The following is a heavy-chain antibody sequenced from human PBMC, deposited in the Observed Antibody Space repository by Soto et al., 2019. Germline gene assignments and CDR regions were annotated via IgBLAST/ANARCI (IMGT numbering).Heavy chain of an antibody. V-gene: IGHV4-61*01. CDR2: IYYSGST. CDR1: GGSVSSGSYY. Sequence: SETLSLTCTVSGGSVSSGSYYWSWIRQPPGKGLEWIGYIYYSGSTNYNPSLKSRVTISVDTSKNQFSLKLSSVTAADAAVYYCARAYCGGDCYSGNWFDPWGQGTLVTVSS. J-gene: IGHJ5*02. D-gene: IGHD2-21*02. CDR3: ARAYCGGDCYSGNWFDP.